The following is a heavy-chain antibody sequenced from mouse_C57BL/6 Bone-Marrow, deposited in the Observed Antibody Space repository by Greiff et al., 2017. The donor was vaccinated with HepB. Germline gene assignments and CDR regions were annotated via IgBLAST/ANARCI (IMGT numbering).Heavy chain of an antibody. CDR2: IWTGGGT. Sequence: QVQLKASGPGLVAPSQSLSITCTVSGFSLTSYALSWVRQPPGKGLEWLGVIWTGGGTNYNSALQSTLSLRKDNSKIQVVLKMNSLQSDDTARYYCARNREDGSSTWYFDVWGTGTTVTVSS. J-gene: IGHJ1*03. CDR3: ARNREDGSSTWYFDV. CDR1: GFSLTSYA. V-gene: IGHV2-9-1*01. D-gene: IGHD1-1*01.